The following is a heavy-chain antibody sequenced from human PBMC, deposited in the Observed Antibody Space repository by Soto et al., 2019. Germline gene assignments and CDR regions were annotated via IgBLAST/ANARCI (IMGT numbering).Heavy chain of an antibody. D-gene: IGHD5-18*01. Sequence: GGSLRLSCAASGFTFSSYAMSWVRQAPGKGLEWVSAISGGGGSTYYADSVKGRFTISRDNSKDTLYLQMNSLRAEDTAVYYCAKRQLWSDYGMDVWGQGTTVTVSS. CDR2: ISGGGGST. CDR3: AKRQLWSDYGMDV. CDR1: GFTFSSYA. V-gene: IGHV3-23*01. J-gene: IGHJ6*02.